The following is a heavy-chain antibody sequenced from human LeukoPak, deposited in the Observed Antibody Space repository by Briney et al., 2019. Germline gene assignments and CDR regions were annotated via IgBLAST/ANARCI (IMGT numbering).Heavy chain of an antibody. V-gene: IGHV4-39*01. CDR3: ARHVFWAVAGTGYYFDY. CDR1: GGSISSSSYY. J-gene: IGHJ4*02. D-gene: IGHD6-19*01. Sequence: SETLSLTCTVSGGSISSSSYYWGWIRQPPGKGLEWIGSIYYSGSTYYNPSLESRVTISVDTSKNQFSLKLSSVTAADTAVYYCARHVFWAVAGTGYYFDYWGQGTLVTVSS. CDR2: IYYSGST.